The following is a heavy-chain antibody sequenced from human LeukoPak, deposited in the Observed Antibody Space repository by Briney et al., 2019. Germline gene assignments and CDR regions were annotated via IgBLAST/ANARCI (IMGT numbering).Heavy chain of an antibody. Sequence: ASVKVSCKASGYTFTSYDINWVRQATGQGLEWMGWMNPNSGNTGYAQKFQGRVTMTRNTSISTAYMELSSPRSEDTAVYYCARAQPNCYGSGSYYYYMDVWGKGTTVTISS. CDR2: MNPNSGNT. V-gene: IGHV1-8*01. J-gene: IGHJ6*03. CDR3: ARAQPNCYGSGSYYYYMDV. CDR1: GYTFTSYD. D-gene: IGHD3-10*01.